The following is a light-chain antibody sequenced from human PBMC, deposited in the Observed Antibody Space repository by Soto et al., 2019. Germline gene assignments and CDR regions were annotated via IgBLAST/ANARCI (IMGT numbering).Light chain of an antibody. Sequence: DIQMTQSPSSLSASVGDRVTITCRASQAIRNDLAWYQQKPGRAPKRLIYGSSSLQSGVPSRFSGRGSGTEFTPTISSLQPEDFATYYCLQHNVFPRTFGQGTKVDIK. J-gene: IGKJ1*01. CDR3: LQHNVFPRT. CDR1: QAIRND. CDR2: GSS. V-gene: IGKV1-17*01.